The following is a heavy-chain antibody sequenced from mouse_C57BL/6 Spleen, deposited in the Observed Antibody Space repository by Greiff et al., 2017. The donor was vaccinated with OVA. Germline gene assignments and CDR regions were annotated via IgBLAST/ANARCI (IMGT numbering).Heavy chain of an antibody. Sequence: VKLQQPGAELVKPGASVKMSCKASGYTFTSYWITWVKQRPGQGLEWIGDIYPGSGSTNYNEKFKSKATLTVDTSSSTAYMQLSSLTSEDSAVYYCARYGPYYYGSSSGYYFDDWGQGTTLTVSS. V-gene: IGHV1-55*01. CDR3: ARYGPYYYGSSSGYYFDD. J-gene: IGHJ2*01. D-gene: IGHD1-1*01. CDR1: GYTFTSYW. CDR2: IYPGSGST.